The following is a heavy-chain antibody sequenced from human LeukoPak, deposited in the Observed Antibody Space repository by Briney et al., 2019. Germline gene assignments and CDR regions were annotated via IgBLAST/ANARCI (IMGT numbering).Heavy chain of an antibody. V-gene: IGHV3-49*04. CDR2: IRSIAYGGTT. Sequence: GGSLRLSCTVSGFTFGDYAVSWVRQTPEKGLEWVGFIRSIAYGGTTDCAASVKGRFTISRDDSKSVVYLQMNSLKTEDTAVYYCSRDGDRPGSSNFDYWGQGTLVTVSS. CDR3: SRDGDRPGSSNFDY. D-gene: IGHD3-10*01. CDR1: GFTFGDYA. J-gene: IGHJ4*02.